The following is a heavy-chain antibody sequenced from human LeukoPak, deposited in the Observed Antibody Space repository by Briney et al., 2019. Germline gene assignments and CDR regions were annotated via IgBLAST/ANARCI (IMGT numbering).Heavy chain of an antibody. CDR3: ACSSGYSSSWYNWFDP. CDR1: GGSISSYY. J-gene: IGHJ5*02. D-gene: IGHD6-13*01. V-gene: IGHV4-59*01. Sequence: PSETLSLTCTVSGGSISSYYWSWIRKPPGKGLEWTGYIYYSGSTNYNPSLKSRVTISVDTSKNQFSLKLSSVTAADTAVYYCACSSGYSSSWYNWFDPWGQGTLVTDSS. CDR2: IYYSGST.